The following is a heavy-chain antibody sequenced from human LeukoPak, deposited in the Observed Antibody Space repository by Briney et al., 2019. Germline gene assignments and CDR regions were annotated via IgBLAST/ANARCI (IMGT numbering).Heavy chain of an antibody. J-gene: IGHJ3*02. CDR1: GGSISSYY. V-gene: IGHV4-4*09. CDR3: ARRRPEAFDI. Sequence: SETLSPTCTVSGGSISSYYWSWIRQPPGKGLEWIGYIYTSGSTNYNPSLKSRVTISVDTSKNQFSLKLSSVTAADTAVYCCARRRPEAFDIWGQGTMVTVSS. CDR2: IYTSGST.